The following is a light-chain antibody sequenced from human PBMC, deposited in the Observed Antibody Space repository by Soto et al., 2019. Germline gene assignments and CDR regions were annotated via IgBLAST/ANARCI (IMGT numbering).Light chain of an antibody. CDR3: SSYTSSSPRV. V-gene: IGLV2-11*01. CDR1: SSDVGGYNY. CDR2: DVS. Sequence: QSALTQPRSVSGSPGQSVTTSCTGTSSDVGGYNYVSWYQQHPGKAPKLMIYDVSKRPSGVPDRFSGSKSGNTASLTISGLQAEDEADYYCSSYTSSSPRVFGTGTKVTVL. J-gene: IGLJ1*01.